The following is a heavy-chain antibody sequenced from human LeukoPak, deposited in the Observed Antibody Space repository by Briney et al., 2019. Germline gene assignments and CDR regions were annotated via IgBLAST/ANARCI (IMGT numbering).Heavy chain of an antibody. CDR3: AKARLVVSSPSDAFDI. V-gene: IGHV3-23*01. Sequence: PGGSLRLSCAASGFTFSSSAMSWVRQAPGKGLEWVSTISGSSGSTYYADSVKGRFTISRDHSKNTLYLQMNSLRAEDTAVYYCAKARLVVSSPSDAFDIWGQGTMVTASS. CDR1: GFTFSSSA. CDR2: ISGSSGST. D-gene: IGHD3-22*01. J-gene: IGHJ3*02.